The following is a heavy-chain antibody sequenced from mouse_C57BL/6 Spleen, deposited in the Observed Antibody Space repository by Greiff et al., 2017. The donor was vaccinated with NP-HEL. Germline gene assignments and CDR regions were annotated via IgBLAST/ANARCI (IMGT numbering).Heavy chain of an antibody. J-gene: IGHJ2*01. V-gene: IGHV1-66*01. CDR2: IYPGSGNT. D-gene: IGHD1-1*01. CDR1: GYSFTSYY. CDR3: ASGYYYGSIDY. Sequence: QVQLQQSGPELVKPGASVKISCKASGYSFTSYYIHWVKQRPGQGLEWIGWIYPGSGNTKYNEKFKGKATLTADTSSSTAYMQLSSLTSEDSAVYYCASGYYYGSIDYWGQGTTLTVSS.